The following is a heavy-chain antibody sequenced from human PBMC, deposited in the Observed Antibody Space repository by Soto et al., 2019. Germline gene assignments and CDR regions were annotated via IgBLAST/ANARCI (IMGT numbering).Heavy chain of an antibody. V-gene: IGHV1-18*01. CDR3: ARECDVPDYYYVMDI. CDR2: ISGYNGKT. J-gene: IGHJ6*02. D-gene: IGHD2-2*01. Sequence: QGQLVQSGGEVKKPGASVKVSCKASGYTFSSYGISWVRQAPGQGLEWMGWISGYNGKTNYAQKVQDRVTMTTDTSTSTVYMELRSLRSDDTAVYYWARECDVPDYYYVMDIWGQGTTVTVSS. CDR1: GYTFSSYG.